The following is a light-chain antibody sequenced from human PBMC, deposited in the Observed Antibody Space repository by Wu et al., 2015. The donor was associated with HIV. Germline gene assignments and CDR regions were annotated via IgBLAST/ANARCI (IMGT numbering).Light chain of an antibody. CDR3: LQYNNRPRT. CDR1: QSVSSN. J-gene: IGKJ3*01. Sequence: IVLTQSPGTLSLSPGERATLSCRASQSVSSNLAWYQQKPGQPPRLLIFGASTRATGIPARFSGSGSGTEFTLTISRLQSEDFAVYYCLQYNNRPRTFGPGTKVDIK. CDR2: GAS. V-gene: IGKV3-15*01.